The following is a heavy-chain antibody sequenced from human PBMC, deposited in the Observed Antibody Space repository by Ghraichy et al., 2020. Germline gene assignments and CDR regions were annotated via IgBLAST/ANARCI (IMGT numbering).Heavy chain of an antibody. D-gene: IGHD6-19*01. CDR1: GYSISSTYY. J-gene: IGHJ4*02. CDR3: ARDQGYSSGYYLDS. V-gene: IGHV4-38-2*02. CDR2: VYHSGNT. Sequence: SETLSLTCTVSGYSISSTYYWAWIRQPPGKGLEWIGSVYHSGNTYYNPSLKSRITISVDTSKNQFSLKLTSVTAADTALYYCARDQGYSSGYYLDSWGQGTLVTVSS.